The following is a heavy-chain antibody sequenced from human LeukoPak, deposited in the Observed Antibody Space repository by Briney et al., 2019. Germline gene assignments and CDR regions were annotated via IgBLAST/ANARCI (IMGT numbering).Heavy chain of an antibody. D-gene: IGHD5-24*01. CDR1: GFIVSSND. CDR3: ARQGDGIDY. Sequence: PGGSLRLSCAASGFIVSSNDMSWVRQAPGKGLEWVSVIYSGGNTYYVDSVKGRFNLSRDESTLYLQMNSLRTDDTAVYYCARQGDGIDYWGQGTLVTVSS. CDR2: IYSGGNT. V-gene: IGHV3-53*01. J-gene: IGHJ4*02.